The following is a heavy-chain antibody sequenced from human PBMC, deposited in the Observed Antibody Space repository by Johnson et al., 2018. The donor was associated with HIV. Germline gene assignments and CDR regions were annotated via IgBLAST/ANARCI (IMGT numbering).Heavy chain of an antibody. D-gene: IGHD1-26*01. CDR1: GFTFSSYD. CDR2: IGTAGDT. CDR3: ARLTWDQNRGWDAFDI. V-gene: IGHV3-13*01. J-gene: IGHJ3*02. Sequence: VQLVESGGGLVQPGGSLRLSCAASGFTFSSYDMHWVRQATGKGLEWVSAIGTAGDTYYPGSVKGRFTISRENAKNSLYLQMNSLRAGDTAVYYCARLTWDQNRGWDAFDIWGQGTMVTVSS.